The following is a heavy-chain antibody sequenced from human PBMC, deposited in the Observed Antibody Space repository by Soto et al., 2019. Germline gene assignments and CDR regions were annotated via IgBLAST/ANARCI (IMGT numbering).Heavy chain of an antibody. CDR2: IYDSVST. CDR3: ARDLGSGFLEWLPCPYGIAV. Sequence: TLSVTCTVSVGSIGSGGYYWSWIRQHPGKGLEWIGYIYDSVSTYYNPSLRSRVTISVDRSKNQFSLKLSSVTAAGPAVDNCARDLGSGFLEWLPCPYGIAVWRQGSTVTVT. J-gene: IGHJ6*02. D-gene: IGHD3-3*01. V-gene: IGHV4-31*03. CDR1: VGSIGSGGYY.